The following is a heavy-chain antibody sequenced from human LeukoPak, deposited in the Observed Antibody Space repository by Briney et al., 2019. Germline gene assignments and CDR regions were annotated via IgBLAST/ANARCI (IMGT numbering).Heavy chain of an antibody. J-gene: IGHJ4*02. D-gene: IGHD2/OR15-2a*01. V-gene: IGHV3-64*05. CDR1: GFTFSSFA. Sequence: RGFRRLSCSSTGFTFSSFAMHWGRQTPGNEQEYVAAISRNGGSTYYADSLKGRFTISRDNSKNRLYFQMSSLRAEDTAVYLCVKDLRSDFMGVLARYRSYWGQGTLVTVAS. CDR3: VKDLRSDFMGVLARYRSY. CDR2: ISRNGGST.